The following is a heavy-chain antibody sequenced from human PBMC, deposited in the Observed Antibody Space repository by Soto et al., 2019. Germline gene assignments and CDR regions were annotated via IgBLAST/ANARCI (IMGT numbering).Heavy chain of an antibody. Sequence: GESLKISCAASGFTFSSYGMHWVRQAPGKGLEWVAVISYDGSNKYYADSVKGRFTISRDNSKNRLYLQMNRLRAEDTAVYYCAKDRWGYCSGGSCHGFDYWGQGTLVTVSS. V-gene: IGHV3-30*18. D-gene: IGHD2-15*01. CDR1: GFTFSSYG. CDR3: AKDRWGYCSGGSCHGFDY. CDR2: ISYDGSNK. J-gene: IGHJ4*02.